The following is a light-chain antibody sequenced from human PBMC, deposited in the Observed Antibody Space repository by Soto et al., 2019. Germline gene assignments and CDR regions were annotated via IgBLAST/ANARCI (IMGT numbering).Light chain of an antibody. CDR3: AAWDDSLNSYV. Sequence: QSVLTQPPSASGTPGQRVTIFCSGNSFNIGTNNVNWYQQLPGTAPKLLVHSNDERPSGVPDRFSGSKSGTSASLAIIGLQSEDEADYYCAAWDDSLNSYVFGIGTKVTVL. V-gene: IGLV1-44*01. CDR2: SND. J-gene: IGLJ1*01. CDR1: SFNIGTNN.